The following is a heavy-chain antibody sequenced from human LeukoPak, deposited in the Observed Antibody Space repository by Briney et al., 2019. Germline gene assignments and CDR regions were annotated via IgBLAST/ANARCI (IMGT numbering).Heavy chain of an antibody. CDR1: GYSISSAYY. D-gene: IGHD3-10*01. J-gene: IGHJ4*02. CDR2: IYHSGST. CDR3: ARAKYYGLGSYISRGQFFDS. V-gene: IGHV4-38-2*02. Sequence: PSETLSLTCTVSGYSISSAYYWGWIRQPPGKGLEWIGSIYHSGSTYYNSSLKSRVIISVDTSNSQFSLKLSSVTAADTAVYYCARAKYYGLGSYISRGQFFDSWGQGTLVTVSS.